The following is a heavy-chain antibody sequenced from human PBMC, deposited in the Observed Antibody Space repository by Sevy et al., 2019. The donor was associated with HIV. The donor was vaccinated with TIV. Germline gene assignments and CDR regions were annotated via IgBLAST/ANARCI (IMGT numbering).Heavy chain of an antibody. Sequence: RSLRLSCAASGFAFTNYFAMHWVRQAPGKGLEWVALISFDGSDKYYADSVKGRFTISRDNLKNTLFLQMNSLTTEDTAVYYCARPRANYVDHYFFFAMDVWGQGTTVTVSS. V-gene: IGHV3-30-3*01. J-gene: IGHJ6*02. CDR3: ARPRANYVDHYFFFAMDV. CDR2: ISFDGSDK. CDR1: GFAFTNYFA. D-gene: IGHD4-17*01.